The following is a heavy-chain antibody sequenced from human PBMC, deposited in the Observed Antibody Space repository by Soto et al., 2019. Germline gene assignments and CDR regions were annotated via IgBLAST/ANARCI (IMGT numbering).Heavy chain of an antibody. CDR2: INPSGGST. J-gene: IGHJ6*02. D-gene: IGHD4-4*01. Sequence: ASVKVSCKVSGYTLTELSMHWVRQAPGQGLEWMGIINPSGGSTSYAQKFQGRVTMTRDTSTSTVYMELSSLRSEDTAVYYCAVFYSRYYYYGMDVWGRGTTVTVSS. CDR3: AVFYSRYYYYGMDV. V-gene: IGHV1-46*01. CDR1: GYTLTELS.